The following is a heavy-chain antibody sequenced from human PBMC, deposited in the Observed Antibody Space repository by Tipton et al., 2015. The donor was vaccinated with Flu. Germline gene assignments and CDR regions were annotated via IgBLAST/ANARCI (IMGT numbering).Heavy chain of an antibody. CDR3: ARDYSSYWSYNWFDP. Sequence: TLSLTCTVSGGSISSGRYYWSWIRQPAGKGLEWIGRINTTGSTNYNPSLKSRLTISADTAKNQFFLRLTSVIAADSAVYYCARDYSSYWSYNWFDPWGQGTLVTVSS. CDR1: GGSISSGRYY. J-gene: IGHJ5*02. V-gene: IGHV4-61*02. D-gene: IGHD6-19*01. CDR2: INTTGST.